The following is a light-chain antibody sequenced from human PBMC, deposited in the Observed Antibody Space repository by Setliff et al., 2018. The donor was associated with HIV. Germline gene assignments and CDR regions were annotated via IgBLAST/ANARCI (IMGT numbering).Light chain of an antibody. Sequence: QSVLTQPASVSGSPGQSITISCTGTSSDVGGYNYVSWYQHHPGKAPKLMIYNVSNRPSGVSDRFSGSKSGNTASLTISGLQAEDEADYYCVSYTSGQTLVFGGGTKVTV. CDR2: NVS. CDR3: VSYTSGQTLV. J-gene: IGLJ2*01. V-gene: IGLV2-14*03. CDR1: SSDVGGYNY.